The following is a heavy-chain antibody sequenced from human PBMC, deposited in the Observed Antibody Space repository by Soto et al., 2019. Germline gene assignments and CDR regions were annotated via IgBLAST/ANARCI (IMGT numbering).Heavy chain of an antibody. CDR2: INPNSGGT. D-gene: IGHD6-13*01. Sequence: ASLKVSCKASGYTFTGYYMHWVRQAPGQGLEWMGWINPNSGGTNYAQKFRGWVTMTRDTSISTAYMELSRLRSDDTAVYYCAREGQQLANYYYYGMDVWGQGTTVTVSS. CDR1: GYTFTGYY. J-gene: IGHJ6*02. CDR3: AREGQQLANYYYYGMDV. V-gene: IGHV1-2*04.